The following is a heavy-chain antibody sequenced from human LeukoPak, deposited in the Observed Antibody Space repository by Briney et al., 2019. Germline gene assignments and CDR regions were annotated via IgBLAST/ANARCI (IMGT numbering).Heavy chain of an antibody. CDR1: GDSISVFY. Sequence: SETLSPTRTVSGDSISVFYWTWTRQPPGKGLEWIGYIYYSGSTNYNPSLKGRVTISVDTSKNQFSLKLSSVSAADTAVYYCARGVVIAPQTFDYWGQGTLVTVSS. CDR3: ARGVVIAPQTFDY. V-gene: IGHV4-59*01. CDR2: IYYSGST. J-gene: IGHJ4*02. D-gene: IGHD2-21*01.